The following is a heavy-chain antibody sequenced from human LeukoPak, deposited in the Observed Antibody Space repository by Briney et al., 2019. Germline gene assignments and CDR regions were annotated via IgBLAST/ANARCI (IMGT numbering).Heavy chain of an antibody. Sequence: PGGSLRLSCAASGFTFSSYAMSWVRQAPGKGLEWVSAISGSGGSTYYADSVKGRFTISRDNSKNTLYLQMNSLRAEDTAVYYCAKDLYCSGGSCYTGWGQGTLVTVSS. CDR3: AKDLYCSGGSCYTG. D-gene: IGHD2-15*01. CDR2: ISGSGGST. CDR1: GFTFSSYA. V-gene: IGHV3-23*01. J-gene: IGHJ4*02.